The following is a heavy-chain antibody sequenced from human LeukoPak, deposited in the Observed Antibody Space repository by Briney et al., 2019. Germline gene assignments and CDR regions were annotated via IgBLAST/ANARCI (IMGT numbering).Heavy chain of an antibody. Sequence: SETLSLTCAVYGGSFSGYYWSWIRQPPGKGLEWIGEINHSGSTNYNPSLKSRVTISVDTSKNQFSLKLSSVTAADTAVYYCARDRVGTSFAYYYYGMDVWGQGTAVTVSS. V-gene: IGHV4-34*01. D-gene: IGHD2-2*01. CDR2: INHSGST. J-gene: IGHJ6*02. CDR3: ARDRVGTSFAYYYYGMDV. CDR1: GGSFSGYY.